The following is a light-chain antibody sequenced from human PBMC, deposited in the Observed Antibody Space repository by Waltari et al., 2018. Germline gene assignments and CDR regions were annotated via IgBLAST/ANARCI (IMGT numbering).Light chain of an antibody. CDR1: QTVSSN. Sequence: EIVMTQSPSTLSVPPVERVTLSCRASQTVSSNLAWYQQKRGQAPRLLMSDASTRATGIPARFSGSGSGTEFTLTISSLQSEDFAVYYCQQYNNRPYTFGKGTKLEIK. CDR3: QQYNNRPYT. J-gene: IGKJ2*01. V-gene: IGKV3-15*01. CDR2: DAS.